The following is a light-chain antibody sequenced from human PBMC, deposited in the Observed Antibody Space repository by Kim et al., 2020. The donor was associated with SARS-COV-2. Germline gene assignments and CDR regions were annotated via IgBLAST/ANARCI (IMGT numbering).Light chain of an antibody. CDR3: QQHDTLPIT. Sequence: DIQMTQYPSSLSASVGDRVTITCQASQDISKYLNWYQQKLGRAPKLLIYDASSLETGVPSRFSGSASGTDFTFTISSLQPEDIATYYCQQHDTLPITFGQGTRLEIK. CDR2: DAS. CDR1: QDISKY. V-gene: IGKV1-33*01. J-gene: IGKJ5*01.